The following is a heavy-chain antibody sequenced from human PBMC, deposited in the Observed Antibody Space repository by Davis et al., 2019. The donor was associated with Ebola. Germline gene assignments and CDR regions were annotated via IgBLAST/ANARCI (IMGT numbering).Heavy chain of an antibody. J-gene: IGHJ3*02. CDR1: AFTFSSYA. CDR3: AKDLFCSGGNCFPMAFDI. Sequence: GESLKISCAASAFTFSSYAMSWVRQAPGKGLEWVSAISGSGGSTYYADSVKGRFTISRDNSKKTLYVQMNSLRAEDSAVYFCAKDLFCSGGNCFPMAFDIWGQGTMVTVSS. D-gene: IGHD2-15*01. CDR2: ISGSGGST. V-gene: IGHV3-23*01.